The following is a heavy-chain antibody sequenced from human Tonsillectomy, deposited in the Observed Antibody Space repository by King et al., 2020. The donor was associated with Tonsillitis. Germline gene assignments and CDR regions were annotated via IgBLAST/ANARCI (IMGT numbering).Heavy chain of an antibody. V-gene: IGHV4-31*03. D-gene: IGHD3-22*01. J-gene: IGHJ6*02. CDR1: GGSVSDAYY. Sequence: QLQESGPGLVKPSQTLSLACTVSGGSVSDAYYWTWIRQRPGKGLEWIGNIYYGGSTYYNPSLKSRVTISVDTSKNQFSLNLNSVTAADTAVYYCARDPRPPVGCYDSSYYGMDVWGQGTTLTVSS. CDR3: ARDPRPPVGCYDSSYYGMDV. CDR2: IYYGGST.